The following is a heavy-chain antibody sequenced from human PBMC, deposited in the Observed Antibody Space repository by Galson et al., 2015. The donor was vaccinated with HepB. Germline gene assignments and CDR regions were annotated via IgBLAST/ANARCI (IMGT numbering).Heavy chain of an antibody. D-gene: IGHD3-22*01. Sequence: SLRLSCAASGFTLSNYAMSWVRQAPGKGLEWVSGISGSGGSTDYADSVKGRFTISRDNSKNTMFLQMNSLRAEDTAVYYCAKPYDSSGYYYYFDYWGQGTLVTVSS. CDR2: ISGSGGST. J-gene: IGHJ4*02. CDR1: GFTLSNYA. CDR3: AKPYDSSGYYYYFDY. V-gene: IGHV3-23*01.